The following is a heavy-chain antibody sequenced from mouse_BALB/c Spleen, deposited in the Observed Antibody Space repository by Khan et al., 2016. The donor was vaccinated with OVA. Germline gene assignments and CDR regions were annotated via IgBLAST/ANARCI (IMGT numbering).Heavy chain of an antibody. CDR1: GHSITSGYG. CDR3: ARTASIKY. V-gene: IGHV3-1*02. J-gene: IGHJ2*01. D-gene: IGHD1-2*01. CDR2: ISYRGRT. Sequence: EVELVESGPGLVKPSQSLSLTCTVTGHSITSGYGWNCIRQFPGHILEWLGHISYRGRTNYNPSLKSRISITRDTSKNQFLLQLNSVTTRDTATYYCARTASIKYWGQGTTLTVSS.